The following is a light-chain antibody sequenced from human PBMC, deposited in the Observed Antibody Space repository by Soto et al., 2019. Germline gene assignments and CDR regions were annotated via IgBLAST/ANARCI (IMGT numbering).Light chain of an antibody. CDR2: GAS. CDR1: QSVSSSY. V-gene: IGKV3-20*01. CDR3: RQYGSSPLFT. J-gene: IGKJ3*01. Sequence: EIVLTQSPVTMSLSPGERATLSCRASQSVSSSYLAWYQQKPGQAPRLLIYGASIRATGIPDWFSGSGSGTDFTLIISSLEHADFAVYYCRQYGSSPLFTFGPGTKVDIK.